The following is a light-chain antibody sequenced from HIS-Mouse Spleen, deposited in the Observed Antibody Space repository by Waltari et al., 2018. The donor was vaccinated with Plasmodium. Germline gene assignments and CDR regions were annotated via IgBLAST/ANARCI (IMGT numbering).Light chain of an antibody. J-gene: IGKJ5*01. V-gene: IGKV1-13*02. CDR3: QQFNSYPQGT. Sequence: AIQLTPSPSSLSASVGDRVTITCRARQGISSALAWYQQEQGKAPKLLIYDASSLESGVPSRFSGSGSGTDFTLTISSLLPEDFATYYCQQFNSYPQGTFGQGTRLEIK. CDR1: QGISSA. CDR2: DAS.